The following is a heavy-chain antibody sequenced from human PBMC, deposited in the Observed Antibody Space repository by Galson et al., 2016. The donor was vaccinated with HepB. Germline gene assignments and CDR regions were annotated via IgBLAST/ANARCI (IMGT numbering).Heavy chain of an antibody. D-gene: IGHD6-19*01. V-gene: IGHV3-30*04. J-gene: IGHJ6*02. Sequence: FLRLSCAASGFSFSIYPMHWVRQAPGKGLEWVATISLDAINAYYVDSVKGRFTLSRDYSKKTLSLHMNILIPEDTAVYYCARDQWSSMWQDNSNGMDVWGQGTTVIVSS. CDR3: ARDQWSSMWQDNSNGMDV. CDR2: ISLDAINA. CDR1: GFSFSIYP.